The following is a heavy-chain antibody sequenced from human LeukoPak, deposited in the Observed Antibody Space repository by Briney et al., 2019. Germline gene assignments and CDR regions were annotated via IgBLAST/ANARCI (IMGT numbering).Heavy chain of an antibody. CDR2: ITSDSRGI. V-gene: IGHV3-23*01. CDR1: GFTYSHYG. J-gene: IGHJ4*02. Sequence: GGSLRLSCVASGFTYSHYGMNWVRQAPGKGLEWVSGITSDSRGIYYADSVKGRFTIYRDNSKNTLYLQMNSLRAEDTAVYYCAKDYGSGSYPTLVFDYWGQGTLVTVSS. CDR3: AKDYGSGSYPTLVFDY. D-gene: IGHD3-10*01.